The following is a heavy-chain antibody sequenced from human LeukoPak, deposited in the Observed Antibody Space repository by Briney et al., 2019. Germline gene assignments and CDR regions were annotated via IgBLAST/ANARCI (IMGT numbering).Heavy chain of an antibody. CDR1: GDSVSSNSAA. CDR3: ARGMGYYDSSGYYYYYYGMDV. Sequence: SQTLSLTCAISGDSVSSNSAAWNWIRQSPSRGLEWLRRTYYRSKWYNDYAVSVKSRVTINPDTSKNQFTLQLNSVTPEDTAVYYCARGMGYYDSSGYYYYYYGMDVWGQGTTVTVSS. J-gene: IGHJ6*02. CDR2: TYYRSKWYN. V-gene: IGHV6-1*01. D-gene: IGHD3-22*01.